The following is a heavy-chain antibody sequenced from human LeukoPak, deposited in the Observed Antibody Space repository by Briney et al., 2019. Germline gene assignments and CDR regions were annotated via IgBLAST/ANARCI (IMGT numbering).Heavy chain of an antibody. V-gene: IGHV4-59*12. CDR3: ARGAAQDIVVVVAAWGYYFDY. J-gene: IGHJ4*02. D-gene: IGHD2-15*01. Sequence: SETLSLTCTVSGGSISSYYWSWIRQPPGKGLEWIGYIYYSGSTNYNPSLKSRVTISVDTSKNQFSLKLSSVTAADTAVYYCARGAAQDIVVVVAAWGYYFDYWGQGTLVTVSS. CDR2: IYYSGST. CDR1: GGSISSYY.